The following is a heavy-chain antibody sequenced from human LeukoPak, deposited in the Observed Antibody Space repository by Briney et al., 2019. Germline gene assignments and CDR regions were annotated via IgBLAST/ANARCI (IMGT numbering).Heavy chain of an antibody. Sequence: GGSLRLSCAASGFNFNIYWMNWVRQAPGKGLEWVANIKQDGTERFFVDSVKGRFTISRDNAKNSVYLQMNSLRAEDTAVYYCARDLSLYCSGGSCYSLNYWGQGTLVTVSS. CDR3: ARDLSLYCSGGSCYSLNY. V-gene: IGHV3-7*01. CDR1: GFNFNIYW. J-gene: IGHJ4*02. CDR2: IKQDGTER. D-gene: IGHD2-15*01.